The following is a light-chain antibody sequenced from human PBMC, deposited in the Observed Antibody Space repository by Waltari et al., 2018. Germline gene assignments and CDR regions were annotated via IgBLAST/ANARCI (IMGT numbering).Light chain of an antibody. CDR3: QQYYSAPNT. J-gene: IGKJ2*01. CDR1: QRVFHTNNKNY. V-gene: IGKV4-1*01. Sequence: DIVMTQSPDSLAVSLGARATINCKSSQRVFHTNNKNYLAWYQQKPGHPPKLLIYWASTRESGVPDRFSGSGSGTDFTLAISSLQAEDVAVYYCQQYYSAPNTFGQGTNVEIK. CDR2: WAS.